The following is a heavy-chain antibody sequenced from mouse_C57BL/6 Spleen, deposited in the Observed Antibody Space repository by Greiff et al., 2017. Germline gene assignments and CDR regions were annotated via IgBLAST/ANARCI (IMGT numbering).Heavy chain of an antibody. V-gene: IGHV5-6*01. CDR3: ARFPGSGKDY. CDR1: GFTFSSYG. Sequence: EVKLMESGGDLVKPGGSLKLSCAASGFTFSSYGMSWVPQTPDKRLEWVATISSGGSYTYYPDSVKGRFTISRDNAKNTLYLQMSSLKSEDTAMYYCARFPGSGKDYWGQGTTLTVSS. J-gene: IGHJ2*01. CDR2: ISSGGSYT. D-gene: IGHD1-1*01.